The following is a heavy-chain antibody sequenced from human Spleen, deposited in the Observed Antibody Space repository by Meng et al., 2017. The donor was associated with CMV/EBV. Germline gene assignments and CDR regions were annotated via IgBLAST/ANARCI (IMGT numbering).Heavy chain of an antibody. CDR2: IRYDGSNK. V-gene: IGHV3-30*02. J-gene: IGHJ6*02. D-gene: IGHD2-2*01. Sequence: GESLKISCAASGFTFSSYWMSWVRQAPGKGLEWVAFIRYDGSNKYYADSVKGRFTISRDNSKNTLYLQMNSLRAEDTAVYYCAKDGLFCSSTSCYYYYYYGMDVWGQGTTVTVSS. CDR3: AKDGLFCSSTSCYYYYYYGMDV. CDR1: GFTFSSYW.